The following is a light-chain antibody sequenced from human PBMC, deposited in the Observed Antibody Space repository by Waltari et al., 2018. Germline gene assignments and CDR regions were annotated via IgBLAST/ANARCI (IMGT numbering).Light chain of an antibody. J-gene: IGLJ2*01. CDR1: KLGDKY. CDR3: QAWDSNPL. CDR2: QDT. Sequence: SYELTQPPSVSVSPGQTASIPCSGDKLGDKYACWYQQKPGQPPVLVIYQDTKRPSGSPERFSGANSGNTATLTISGTQAMDEADYYCQAWDSNPLFGGGTKLTVL. V-gene: IGLV3-1*01.